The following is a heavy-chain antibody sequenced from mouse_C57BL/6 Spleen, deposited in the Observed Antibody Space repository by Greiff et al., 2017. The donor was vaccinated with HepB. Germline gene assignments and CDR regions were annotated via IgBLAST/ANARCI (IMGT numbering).Heavy chain of an antibody. CDR1: GFTFTDYY. D-gene: IGHD1-1*01. Sequence: EVMLVESGGGLVQPGGSLSLSCAASGFTFTDYYMSWVRQPPGKALEWLGFIRNKANGYTTEYSASVKGRFTISRDNSQSILYLQMNALRAEDSATHYCARYDTTVVYFDYWGQGTTLTVSS. J-gene: IGHJ2*01. CDR2: IRNKANGYTT. CDR3: ARYDTTVVYFDY. V-gene: IGHV7-3*01.